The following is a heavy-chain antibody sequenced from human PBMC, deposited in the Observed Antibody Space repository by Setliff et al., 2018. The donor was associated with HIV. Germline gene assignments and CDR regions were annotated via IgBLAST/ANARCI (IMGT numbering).Heavy chain of an antibody. J-gene: IGHJ4*02. CDR3: ARAYFGSGIYY. CDR2: IYSSGST. CDR1: GFTFSSYA. V-gene: IGHV4-4*09. Sequence: GSLRLSCAASGFTFSSYAMSWIRQPPGKGLEWLGNIYSSGSTNYNPSLKSRVTISVDTSKNQFSLRLYSVTAADTAVYYCARAYFGSGIYYWGQGTLVTVSS. D-gene: IGHD3-10*01.